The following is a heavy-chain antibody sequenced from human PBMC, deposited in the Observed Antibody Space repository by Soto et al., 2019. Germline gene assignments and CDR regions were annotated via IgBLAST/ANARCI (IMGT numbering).Heavy chain of an antibody. CDR2: IYWDDDK. J-gene: IGHJ4*02. D-gene: IGHD3-10*01. Sequence: QITLKESGPTLVKPTQTLTLTCTFSGFSLSTSGVGVGWIRQPPGKSLELLALIYWDDDKRYSPSLKSRLTITKDTSKNQVVLTMTNMDPVDTATYYCAHLRWFGATRDYWGQGTLVTVSS. V-gene: IGHV2-5*02. CDR3: AHLRWFGATRDY. CDR1: GFSLSTSGVG.